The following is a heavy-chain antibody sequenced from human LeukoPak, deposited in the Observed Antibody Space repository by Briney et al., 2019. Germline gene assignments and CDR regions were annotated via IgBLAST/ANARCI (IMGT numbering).Heavy chain of an antibody. Sequence: PSETLSLTCTVSGGSISSGGYYWSWIRQHPGKGLERIGYIYYSGSTYYNPSLKSRVTISVDTSKSQFSLKLSSVTAADTAVYYCARDRSIAVAGPYWYFDLWGRGTLVTVSS. CDR3: ARDRSIAVAGPYWYFDL. D-gene: IGHD6-19*01. CDR1: GGSISSGGYY. CDR2: IYYSGST. V-gene: IGHV4-31*03. J-gene: IGHJ2*01.